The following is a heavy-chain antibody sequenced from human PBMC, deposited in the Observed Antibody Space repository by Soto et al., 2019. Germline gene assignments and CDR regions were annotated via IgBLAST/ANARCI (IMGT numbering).Heavy chain of an antibody. J-gene: IGHJ5*02. CDR1: GGAISSGTYS. CDR2: LYYHGNT. Sequence: PSETLSLTCAVSGGAISSGTYSWCWIRHPRGKSLKWIGTLYYHGNTYANPSLKSRVTMSVDTSNNQLSLRLRSVTAADTAVYSCTGADRDIDGYIFDHWGQGTPVTVSS. V-gene: IGHV4-39*01. CDR3: TGADRDIDGYIFDH. D-gene: IGHD2-15*01.